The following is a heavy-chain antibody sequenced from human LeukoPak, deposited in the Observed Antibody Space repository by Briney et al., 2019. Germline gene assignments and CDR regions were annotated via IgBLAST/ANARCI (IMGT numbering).Heavy chain of an antibody. Sequence: GGSLRLSCAAPGFTFSSYWMHWGRQAPGKGLVWVSRSNTDGSSRRYADSVKGRFTISRDNAKKTLYLQMNSLRAGDTAVYYCARALNYYDSSGYLQDAFDIWGQGTMVTVSS. CDR2: SNTDGSSR. CDR3: ARALNYYDSSGYLQDAFDI. J-gene: IGHJ3*02. CDR1: GFTFSSYW. D-gene: IGHD3-22*01. V-gene: IGHV3-74*01.